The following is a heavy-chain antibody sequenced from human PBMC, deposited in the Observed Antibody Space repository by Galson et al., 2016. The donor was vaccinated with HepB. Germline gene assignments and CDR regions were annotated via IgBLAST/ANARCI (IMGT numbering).Heavy chain of an antibody. D-gene: IGHD2/OR15-2a*01. CDR1: GFASRNYG. CDR3: ARRHEYCPPVGCSVDY. J-gene: IGHJ4*02. V-gene: IGHV3-30*03. CDR2: DSMDGRRK. Sequence: SLRLSCAASGFASRNYGMHWVRQAPGKGLEWVAADSMDGRRKWYAESVKGRFTISRDNFNHMLFLQMSSLRPYDTAGYYCARRHEYCPPVGCSVDYWGQGSLVSVSS.